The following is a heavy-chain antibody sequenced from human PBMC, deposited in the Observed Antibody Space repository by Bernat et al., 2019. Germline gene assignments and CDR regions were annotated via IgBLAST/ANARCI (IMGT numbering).Heavy chain of an antibody. D-gene: IGHD4-17*01. CDR3: AREYTVTTLDSENQNN. Sequence: QVQLQESGPGLVKPSQTLSLTCTVSGGSISSGSYYWSWIRQPTGKGLEWIGRIYTSWSTNYNPSLKSRVTISVDTSKNQFSLKLSSVTAADTAVYYCAREYTVTTLDSENQNNWGQGTLVTVSS. J-gene: IGHJ4*02. CDR2: IYTSWST. V-gene: IGHV4-61*02. CDR1: GGSISSGSYY.